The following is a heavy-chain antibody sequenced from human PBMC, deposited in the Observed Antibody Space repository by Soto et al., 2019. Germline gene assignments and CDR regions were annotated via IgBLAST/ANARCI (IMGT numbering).Heavy chain of an antibody. CDR3: ARTGDSSGSYTFAF. Sequence: ASVKVSCKASGYTFTSYFIHWVRQAPGQGLEWMGILNPSGGSTNYAPKFQGRVTVTRDTSTSTVHMELSSLRSEDTAIYYCARTGDSSGSYTFAFWGQGTLVTVS. CDR2: LNPSGGST. J-gene: IGHJ4*02. V-gene: IGHV1-46*01. CDR1: GYTFTSYF. D-gene: IGHD3-22*01.